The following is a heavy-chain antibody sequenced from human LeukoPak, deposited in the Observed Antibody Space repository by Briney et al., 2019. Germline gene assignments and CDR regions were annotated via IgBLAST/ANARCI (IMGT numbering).Heavy chain of an antibody. Sequence: SETLSPTCTVSGGSISSYYWSWIRQPPGKGLEWIGYIYYSGSTNYNPSLKSRVTISVDTSKNQFSLKLSSVTAADTAVYYCARGYYDSSGYPEYFQHWGQGTLVTVSS. J-gene: IGHJ1*01. V-gene: IGHV4-59*01. CDR1: GGSISSYY. D-gene: IGHD3-22*01. CDR3: ARGYYDSSGYPEYFQH. CDR2: IYYSGST.